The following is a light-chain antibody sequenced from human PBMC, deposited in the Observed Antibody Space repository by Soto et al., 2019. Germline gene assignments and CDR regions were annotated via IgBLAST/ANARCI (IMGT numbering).Light chain of an antibody. CDR2: GAS. Sequence: EIALTQSPGTLSLSPGERATLSCRASQSVTSSYLAWYQQKPGQAPRLLIYGASSSATGIPDRFSGSGSGTDFSLTISRLEPEDFAVYYCQQYGSSPYTFGQATKLEIK. J-gene: IGKJ2*01. CDR1: QSVTSSY. V-gene: IGKV3-20*01. CDR3: QQYGSSPYT.